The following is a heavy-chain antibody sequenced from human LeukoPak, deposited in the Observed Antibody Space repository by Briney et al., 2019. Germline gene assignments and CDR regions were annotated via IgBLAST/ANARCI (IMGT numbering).Heavy chain of an antibody. V-gene: IGHV1-24*01. CDR2: FDPENGET. Sequence: ASVKVSCTVSGYTLTKLSVHWVRQAPGKGLEWMGGFDPENGETIYAQSFQGRLTMTEDASTDTAYMELSSLRSEDTAVYYCATATDYFDYWGQGTLVTVSS. CDR3: ATATDYFDY. J-gene: IGHJ4*02. CDR1: GYTLTKLS.